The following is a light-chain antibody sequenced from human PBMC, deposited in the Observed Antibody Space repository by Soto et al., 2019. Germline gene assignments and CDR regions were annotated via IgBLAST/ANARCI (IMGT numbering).Light chain of an antibody. V-gene: IGKV3-15*01. CDR3: QQYSNWPPGT. Sequence: EIVMTQSPATLSVSPGERATLSCRASQSVRSNLAWYQRKPGQAPRLLIYGASTRATGIPARFSGSGSGTEFTLTISSLQSEDFAVYYCQQYSNWPPGTFGQGTKVEIK. CDR1: QSVRSN. J-gene: IGKJ1*01. CDR2: GAS.